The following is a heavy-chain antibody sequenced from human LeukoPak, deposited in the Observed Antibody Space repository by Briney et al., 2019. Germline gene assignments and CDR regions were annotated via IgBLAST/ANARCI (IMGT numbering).Heavy chain of an antibody. D-gene: IGHD3-22*01. J-gene: IGHJ4*02. CDR1: GGSFSGYY. CDR3: ARGGRMYYYDSSGYSY. V-gene: IGHV4-34*01. CDR2: INHSGST. Sequence: SETLSLTCAVYGGSFSGYYWSWIRQPPGKGLEWIGEINHSGSTNYNPSLKSRVTISVDTSKNQFSLKLSSVTAADTAVYYCARGGRMYYYDSSGYSYWGQGTLVTASS.